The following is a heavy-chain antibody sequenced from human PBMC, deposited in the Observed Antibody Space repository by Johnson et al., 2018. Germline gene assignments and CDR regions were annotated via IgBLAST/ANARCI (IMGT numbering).Heavy chain of an antibody. Sequence: VQLVQSGGGLVQPGRSLRLSCVASGFSFDDYAMHWVRQAPGKGLEWVSSINWNGGSTGYADSVEGRFTISRDNAKNSLYLQMNSLRAEDTALDYCAKSQYCRFCYYMDVWGKGTTVTVSS. V-gene: IGHV3-9*01. CDR2: INWNGGST. CDR1: GFSFDDYA. CDR3: AKSQYCRFCYYMDV. D-gene: IGHD3-3*01. J-gene: IGHJ6*03.